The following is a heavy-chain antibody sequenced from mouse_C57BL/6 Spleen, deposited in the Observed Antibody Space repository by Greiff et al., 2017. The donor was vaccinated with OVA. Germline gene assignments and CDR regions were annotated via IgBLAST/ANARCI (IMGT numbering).Heavy chain of an antibody. J-gene: IGHJ2*01. V-gene: IGHV1-15*01. CDR3: TRSRPSYYFDY. CDR1: GYTFTDYE. CDR2: IDPETGGT. Sequence: VKLMESGAELVRPGASVTLSCKASGYTFTDYEMHWVKQTPVHGLEWIGAIDPETGGTAYNQKFKGKAILTADKSSSTAYMELRSLTSEDSAVYYCTRSRPSYYFDYWGQGTTLTVSS.